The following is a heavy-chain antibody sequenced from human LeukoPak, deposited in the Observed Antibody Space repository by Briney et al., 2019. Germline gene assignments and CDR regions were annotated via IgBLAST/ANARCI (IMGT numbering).Heavy chain of an antibody. D-gene: IGHD4-17*01. CDR1: GIIFRSYW. V-gene: IGHV3-23*01. CDR2: ISGSGGST. CDR3: AKFKGTVNTY. Sequence: GGSLRLSCAASGIIFRSYWMSWVRQAPGKGLEWVSAISGSGGSTYYADSVKGRFTISRDNSKNTLYLQMNSLRAEDTAVYYCAKFKGTVNTYWGQGTLVTVSS. J-gene: IGHJ4*02.